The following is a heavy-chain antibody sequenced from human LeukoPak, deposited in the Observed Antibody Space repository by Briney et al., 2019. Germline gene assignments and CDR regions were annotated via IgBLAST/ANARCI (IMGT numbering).Heavy chain of an antibody. CDR1: GLTVSNNY. CDR3: ARDPGAAAGNLWS. V-gene: IGHV3-66*01. Sequence: GGSLRLSCVVSGLTVSNNYMTWVRQAPGKGLEWVSLIFSGGGTYYADSVEGRFTISRDSSKNTLYLQMNSLRGEDTALYYCARDPGAAAGNLWSWGQGTLVTVSS. CDR2: IFSGGGT. J-gene: IGHJ5*02. D-gene: IGHD6-25*01.